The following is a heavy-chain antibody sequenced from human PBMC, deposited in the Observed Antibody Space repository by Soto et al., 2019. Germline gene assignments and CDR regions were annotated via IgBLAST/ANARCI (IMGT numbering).Heavy chain of an antibody. CDR1: GYTFTGYY. D-gene: IGHD6-19*01. CDR2: INPNSGGT. CDR3: ARDRGYSSGWDAFDI. J-gene: IGHJ3*02. V-gene: IGHV1-2*04. Sequence: ASVKVSCNASGYTFTGYYMHWVRQAPGQGLEWMGWINPNSGGTNYAQKFQGWVTMTRDTSISTAYMELSRLRSDDTAVYYCARDRGYSSGWDAFDIWGQGTMVTVSS.